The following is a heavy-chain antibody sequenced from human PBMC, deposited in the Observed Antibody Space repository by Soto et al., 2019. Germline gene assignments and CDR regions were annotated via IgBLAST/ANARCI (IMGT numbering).Heavy chain of an antibody. CDR2: INTDGTST. CDR1: GFSFSSYW. CDR3: ARGSGFQAGVHGY. D-gene: IGHD6-25*01. V-gene: IGHV3-74*01. J-gene: IGHJ4*02. Sequence: EVQLVESGGGLVQPGGSLRLSCAASGFSFSSYWMHWVRQAPGRGLMWVSRINTDGTSTSYADSVKGRFTISRDNGKNTLYLQMNSLRAEDTAVYYCARGSGFQAGVHGYWGQGIRITVSS.